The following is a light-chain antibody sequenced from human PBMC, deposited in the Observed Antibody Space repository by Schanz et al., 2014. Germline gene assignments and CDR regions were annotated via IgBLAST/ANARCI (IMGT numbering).Light chain of an antibody. J-gene: IGLJ1*01. V-gene: IGLV2-14*03. CDR1: SSDVGRYNY. CDR3: SSYTSSSTPLV. Sequence: QSALTQPASVSGSPGQSITLSCTGTSSDVGRYNYVSWYQHHPGKAPKLMIYDVSNRPSGVSNRFSGSKSGNTASLTISGLQAEDEADYYCSSYTSSSTPLVFGTGTKLTVL. CDR2: DVS.